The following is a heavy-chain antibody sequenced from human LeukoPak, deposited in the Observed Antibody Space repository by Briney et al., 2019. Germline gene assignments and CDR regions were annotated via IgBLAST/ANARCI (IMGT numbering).Heavy chain of an antibody. V-gene: IGHV4-39*01. CDR1: GGSISNSSYY. J-gene: IGHJ5*02. CDR3: ARHDCDSSRCSVNWFDP. D-gene: IGHD2/OR15-2a*01. CDR2: IYDSGNT. Sequence: SETLSLTCAVSGGSISNSSYYWGWIRQPPGNGLEWIGTIYDSGNTNYNPSLRSRLTISVDTSRNQFSLKLSSVTAADTAVYYCARHDCDSSRCSVNWFDPWGQGTLVTVSS.